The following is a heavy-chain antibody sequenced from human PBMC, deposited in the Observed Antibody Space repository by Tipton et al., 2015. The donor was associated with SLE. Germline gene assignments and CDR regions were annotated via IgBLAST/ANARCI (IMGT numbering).Heavy chain of an antibody. V-gene: IGHV4-61*02. Sequence: GLVKPSQTLTLSCSVSGGSISSGGYHWNWIRQPAGKRLEWIGRMDATGGTYYNPSLNSRVTISLDTSKNQFSLNLRSMTAADTAFYYCARSLETFDVWGQGTMVTVSA. J-gene: IGHJ3*01. CDR2: MDATGGT. CDR1: GGSISSGGYH. CDR3: ARSLETFDV. D-gene: IGHD3-3*01.